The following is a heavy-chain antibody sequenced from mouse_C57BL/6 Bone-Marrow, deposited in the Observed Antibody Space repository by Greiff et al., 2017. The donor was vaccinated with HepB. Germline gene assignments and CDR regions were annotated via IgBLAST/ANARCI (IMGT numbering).Heavy chain of an antibody. CDR3: ARSGTTVVEGYFDV. J-gene: IGHJ1*03. Sequence: VQLKQSGPELVKPGASVKISCKASGYSFTDYNMNWVKQSNGKSLEWIGVINPNYGTTSYNQKFKGKATSTVDQSSSTAYMQLNSLTSEDSAVYYCARSGTTVVEGYFDVWGTGTTVTVSS. CDR2: INPNYGTT. CDR1: GYSFTDYN. V-gene: IGHV1-39*01. D-gene: IGHD1-1*01.